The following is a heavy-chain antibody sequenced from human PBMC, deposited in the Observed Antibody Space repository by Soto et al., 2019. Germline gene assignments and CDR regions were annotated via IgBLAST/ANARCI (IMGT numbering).Heavy chain of an antibody. V-gene: IGHV3-21*01. J-gene: IGHJ5*02. D-gene: IGHD2-2*01. CDR2: ISSSSSYI. CDR3: ARDPVPALIGGENNWFDP. CDR1: GFTFSSYS. Sequence: GGSLRLSCAASGFTFSSYSMNWVRQAPGKGLEWVSSISSSSSYIYYADSVKGRFTISRDNAKNSLYLQMNSLRAEDTAVYYCARDPVPALIGGENNWFDPWGQGTLVTVSS.